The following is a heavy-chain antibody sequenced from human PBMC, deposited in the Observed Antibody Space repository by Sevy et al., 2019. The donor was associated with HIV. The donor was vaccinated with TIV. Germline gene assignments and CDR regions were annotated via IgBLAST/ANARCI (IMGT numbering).Heavy chain of an antibody. CDR3: ARQGTSWPLYFDY. CDR2: IFYSGST. V-gene: IGHV4-39*01. CDR1: GGSINSGYYY. D-gene: IGHD6-13*01. J-gene: IGHJ4*02. Sequence: SETLSLTCTVSGGSINSGYYYWGWIRQPPGKGLEWIGSIFYSGSTYYNPSLKSRVTISTDTSKNQFSLNLSSVTAAGTAVYYCARQGTSWPLYFDYWGQGTLVTVSS.